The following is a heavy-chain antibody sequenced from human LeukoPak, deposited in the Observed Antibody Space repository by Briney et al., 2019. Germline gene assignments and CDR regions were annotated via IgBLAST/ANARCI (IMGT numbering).Heavy chain of an antibody. CDR2: IKEDGSEK. CDR3: AELGITMIGGV. V-gene: IGHV3-7*01. CDR1: KFTFSKYW. D-gene: IGHD3-10*02. Sequence: GGSLRLSCAASKFTFSKYWMSWVRQAPGKGLEWVADIKEDGSEKYYVDSVKGRLTISRDNAKNSLYLQMNSLRAEDTAVYYCAELGITMIGGVWGKGTTVTISS. J-gene: IGHJ6*04.